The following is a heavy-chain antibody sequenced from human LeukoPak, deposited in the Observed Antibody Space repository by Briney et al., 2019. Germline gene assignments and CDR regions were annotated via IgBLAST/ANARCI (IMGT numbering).Heavy chain of an antibody. D-gene: IGHD2-15*01. CDR1: GYTFTSYY. J-gene: IGHJ3*02. V-gene: IGHV1-46*01. CDR2: INPSGGST. Sequence: ASVKVSCKASGYTFTSYYMHWVRQAPGQGLEWMGIINPSGGSTSYAQKFQGRVTITTDESTSTAYMELSSLRSEDTAVYYCAREVVVVVAATQGAFDIWGQGTMVTVSS. CDR3: AREVVVVVAATQGAFDI.